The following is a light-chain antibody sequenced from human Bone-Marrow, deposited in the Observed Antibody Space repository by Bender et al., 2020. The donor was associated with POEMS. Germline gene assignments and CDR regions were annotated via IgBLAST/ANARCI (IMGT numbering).Light chain of an antibody. CDR1: SSDVGGYSY. V-gene: IGLV2-14*03. CDR3: SVYTTDSVLV. Sequence: QSALTQPASVSGSPGQSITISCTGTSSDVGGYSYVSWYQQHPDRAPKLLIYEVSHRPSGVSPRFSGSKSGIAASLTISGLQPEDEAVYFCSVYTTDSVLVFGGGTKLTVL. J-gene: IGLJ2*01. CDR2: EVS.